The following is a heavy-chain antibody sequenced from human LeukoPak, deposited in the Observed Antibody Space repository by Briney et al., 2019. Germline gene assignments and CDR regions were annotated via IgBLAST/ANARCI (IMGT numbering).Heavy chain of an antibody. CDR2: IYYSGST. D-gene: IGHD2-2*02. J-gene: IGHJ4*02. CDR1: GFTFSSYW. V-gene: IGHV4-39*07. CDR3: ARICSSSSCYIDY. Sequence: GSLRLSCAASGFTFSSYWMSWVRQAPGKGLEWIGSIYYSGSTYYNPSLKSRVTISIETSKNQFSLKLSSVTAADTAVYYCARICSSSSCYIDYWGQGALVTVSS.